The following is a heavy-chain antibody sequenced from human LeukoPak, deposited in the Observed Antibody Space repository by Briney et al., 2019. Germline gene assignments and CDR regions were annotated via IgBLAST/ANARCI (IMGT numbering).Heavy chain of an antibody. CDR1: GGSISSSNW. Sequence: PSGTLSLTCAVSGGSISSSNWWNWVRQPPGKGLEWIGEIYHSGSTNYNPSLKSRVTISVDKSKNQFSLKLSSVTAADTAVYYCARAIRRRQEGYAFDIWGQGTMVTVSS. CDR3: ARAIRRRQEGYAFDI. CDR2: IYHSGST. D-gene: IGHD1-1*01. V-gene: IGHV4-4*02. J-gene: IGHJ3*02.